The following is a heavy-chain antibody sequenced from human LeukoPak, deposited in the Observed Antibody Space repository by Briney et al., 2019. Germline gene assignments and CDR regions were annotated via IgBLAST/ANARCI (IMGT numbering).Heavy chain of an antibody. CDR3: ARDSSGPLYYFDY. CDR2: INPNSGDT. J-gene: IGHJ4*02. D-gene: IGHD3-22*01. CDR1: GGTFSSYA. Sequence: ASVKVSCKASGGTFSSYAISWVRQAPGRGLEWMGRINPNSGDTNFAQKFQGRVTMTRDTSISTAYMELTRLRSDDTAVYYCARDSSGPLYYFDYWGQGTLVTVSS. V-gene: IGHV1-2*06.